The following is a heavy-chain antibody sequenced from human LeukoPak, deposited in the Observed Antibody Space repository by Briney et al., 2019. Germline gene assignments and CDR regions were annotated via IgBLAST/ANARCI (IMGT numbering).Heavy chain of an antibody. CDR1: GFTFDDYA. Sequence: GGSLRLSCAASGFTFDDYAMHWVRQAPGKGLEWVAVISYDGSNKYYADSVKGRFTISRDNSKNTLYLQMNSLRAEDTAVYYCARAQHSYGLSTSHKNYYYYGMDVWGQGTTVTVSS. D-gene: IGHD5-18*01. CDR2: ISYDGSNK. V-gene: IGHV3-30-3*01. J-gene: IGHJ6*02. CDR3: ARAQHSYGLSTSHKNYYYYGMDV.